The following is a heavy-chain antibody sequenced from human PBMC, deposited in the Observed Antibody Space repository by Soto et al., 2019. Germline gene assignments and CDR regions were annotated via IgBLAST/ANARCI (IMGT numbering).Heavy chain of an antibody. J-gene: IGHJ6*02. CDR3: ARDSTKNYYYYYGMDV. Sequence: PGGSLRLSCAASGFTFSSYAMHWVHQAPGKGLEWVAVISYDGSNKYYADSVKGRFTISRDNSKNTLYLQMNSLRAEDTAVYYCARDSTKNYYYYYGMDVWGQGTTVTVSS. CDR2: ISYDGSNK. D-gene: IGHD2-8*01. CDR1: GFTFSSYA. V-gene: IGHV3-30-3*01.